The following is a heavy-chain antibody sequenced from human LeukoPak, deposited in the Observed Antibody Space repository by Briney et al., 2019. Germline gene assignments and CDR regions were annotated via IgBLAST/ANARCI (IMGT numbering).Heavy chain of an antibody. D-gene: IGHD4/OR15-4a*01. CDR1: GYSISSGYY. CDR3: ATVWSYGLEPEA. J-gene: IGHJ5*02. Sequence: SETLSLTCTVSGYSISSGYYWGWIRQPPGKGLEWIGSIYHSGSTYYNPSLKSRVTISVDTSKNQFSLKLSSVTAADTAVYYCATVWSYGLEPEAWGQGTLVTVSS. CDR2: IYHSGST. V-gene: IGHV4-38-2*02.